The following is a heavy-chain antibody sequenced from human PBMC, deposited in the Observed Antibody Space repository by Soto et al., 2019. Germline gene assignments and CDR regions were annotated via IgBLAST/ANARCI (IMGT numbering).Heavy chain of an antibody. CDR1: GFTFSSYA. CDR3: AKDKVVLRLDWFDP. Sequence: EVQLLESGGGLVQPGGSLRLSCAASGFTFSSYAMSWVRQAPGKGLEWVSAISGSGGSTYYAASVKGRFTISRDNSKNTLYMQRNSLRAEDTAVYYCAKDKVVLRLDWFDPWGQGTLVTVSS. D-gene: IGHD4-17*01. CDR2: ISGSGGST. J-gene: IGHJ5*02. V-gene: IGHV3-23*01.